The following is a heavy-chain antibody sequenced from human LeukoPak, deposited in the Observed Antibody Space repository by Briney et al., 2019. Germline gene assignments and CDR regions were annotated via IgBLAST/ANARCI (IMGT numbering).Heavy chain of an antibody. CDR2: IYTSGST. V-gene: IGHV4-61*02. Sequence: SQTLSLTCTVSGGSISSGSYYWSWIRQPAGKGLEWIGRIYTSGSTNYNPSPKSRVTISVDTSKNQFSLKLSSVTAADTAVYYCARDQMLVIAAANFFDYYYMDVWGKGTTVTVSS. J-gene: IGHJ6*03. CDR3: ARDQMLVIAAANFFDYYYMDV. D-gene: IGHD6-13*01. CDR1: GGSISSGSYY.